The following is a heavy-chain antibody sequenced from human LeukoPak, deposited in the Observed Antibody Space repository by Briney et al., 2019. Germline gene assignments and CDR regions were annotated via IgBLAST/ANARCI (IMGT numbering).Heavy chain of an antibody. CDR2: ISSSSSYI. V-gene: IGHV3-21*01. Sequence: GGSLRLSCAASGFTFSSYSMNWVRQAPGKGLEWVSSISSSSSYIYYADSVKGRFTISRDNAKNSLYLQMNSLRAEDTAVYYCARVRSYGDYGGDLDYWGQGTLVTVSS. CDR1: GFTFSSYS. CDR3: ARVRSYGDYGGDLDY. J-gene: IGHJ4*02. D-gene: IGHD4-17*01.